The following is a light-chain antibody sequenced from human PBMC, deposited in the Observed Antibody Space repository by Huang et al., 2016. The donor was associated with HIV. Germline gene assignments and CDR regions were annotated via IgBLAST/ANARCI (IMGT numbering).Light chain of an antibody. Sequence: EMVMTQSPATLSVSPGERATLSCRASQSVSSNLAWYQQKPGQSPRLLIYGASTRATEIPPRFSGTGSGTEFTLTISSLQSEDFAVYYCQQYNNWPRTFGQGTKVEIK. CDR1: QSVSSN. J-gene: IGKJ1*01. CDR3: QQYNNWPRT. CDR2: GAS. V-gene: IGKV3-15*01.